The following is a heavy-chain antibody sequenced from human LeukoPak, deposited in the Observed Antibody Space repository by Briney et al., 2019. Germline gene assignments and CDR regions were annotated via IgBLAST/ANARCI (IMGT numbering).Heavy chain of an antibody. D-gene: IGHD3-22*01. CDR1: GITFSNSA. Sequence: GGSLRLSCVPSGITFSNSALSWVRQAPGKGLEWVSVIYSGDTTYYADSVKGRFTISRDHSKNTLYFQMNSLTAEDTAVYYCARVGSSGYYSGHFDHWGQGTLVTVSS. J-gene: IGHJ4*02. CDR3: ARVGSSGYYSGHFDH. CDR2: IYSGDTT. V-gene: IGHV3-66*01.